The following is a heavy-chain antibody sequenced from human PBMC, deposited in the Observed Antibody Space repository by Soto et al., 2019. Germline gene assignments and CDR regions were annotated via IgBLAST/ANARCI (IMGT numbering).Heavy chain of an antibody. Sequence: GESLKISCKGSGYKFTTYWIGWVRQTPGKGLEWMGIFYPGDSDSRYSPSFRGQVTFSADKSVSTAYLQWSSLKASDTAIYYCTRNLKYTMTTYAFDIWGQGTMVTVS. CDR1: GYKFTTYW. V-gene: IGHV5-51*01. D-gene: IGHD4-17*01. CDR3: TRNLKYTMTTYAFDI. CDR2: FYPGDSDS. J-gene: IGHJ3*02.